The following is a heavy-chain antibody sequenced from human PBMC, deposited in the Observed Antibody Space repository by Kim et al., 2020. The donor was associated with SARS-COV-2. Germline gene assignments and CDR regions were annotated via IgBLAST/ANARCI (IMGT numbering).Heavy chain of an antibody. D-gene: IGHD3-3*01. Sequence: GGSLRLSCAASGFTFDDYSMHWARQAPGKGLEWVSGISWNSGSIGYADSVKGRSTISRDNAKNSLYLQMNSLRAEDTALYYCAKDMRSSWSGYIPPYYYYGMNVGGQGPTATVPS. V-gene: IGHV3-9*01. CDR3: AKDMRSSWSGYIPPYYYYGMNV. J-gene: IGHJ6*02. CDR2: ISWNSGSI. CDR1: GFTFDDYS.